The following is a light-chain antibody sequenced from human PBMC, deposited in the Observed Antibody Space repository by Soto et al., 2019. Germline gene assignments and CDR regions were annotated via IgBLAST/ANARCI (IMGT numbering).Light chain of an antibody. V-gene: IGLV1-44*01. CDR3: ASWDDSLNGLV. J-gene: IGLJ3*02. CDR1: SSNIGSNN. Sequence: QSVLTQPPSASATPGQRVTISCSGSSSNIGSNNVEWYQHLPGTAPKLLIYSNNQGPSGVPDRFSGSKSGTSASLAISGLQSEDGADYYCASWDDSLNGLVIGGGTQLTVL. CDR2: SNN.